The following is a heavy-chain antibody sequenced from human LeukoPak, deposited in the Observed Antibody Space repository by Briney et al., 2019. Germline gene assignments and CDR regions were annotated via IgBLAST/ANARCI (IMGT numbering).Heavy chain of an antibody. CDR2: IRSKANSYAT. D-gene: IGHD4-17*01. V-gene: IGHV3-73*01. CDR3: TRHIELTTVTTSGY. CDR1: AFTFSGSA. J-gene: IGHJ4*02. Sequence: GGSLRLSCAASAFTFSGSAMHWVRQASGKGREWGGRIRSKANSYATAYAASVKGRFTISRDDSKNTAYLQMNSLKTEDTAVYYCTRHIELTTVTTSGYWGQGTLVTVSS.